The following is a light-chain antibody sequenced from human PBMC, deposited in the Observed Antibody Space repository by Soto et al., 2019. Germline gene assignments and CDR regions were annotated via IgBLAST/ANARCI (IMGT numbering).Light chain of an antibody. Sequence: IVMTQSPATLSVSPGETASLSCRASQSAGNFLAWYQQKPGQAPSLLIYDASNRATGIPARFGGTGSGTDFTLTINNLEPEDFAVYYCQVRTNWSIAFGRGTRLEI. J-gene: IGKJ5*01. V-gene: IGKV3-11*01. CDR3: QVRTNWSIA. CDR1: QSAGNF. CDR2: DAS.